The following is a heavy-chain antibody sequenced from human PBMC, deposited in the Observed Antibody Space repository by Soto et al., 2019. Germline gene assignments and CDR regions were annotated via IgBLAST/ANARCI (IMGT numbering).Heavy chain of an antibody. D-gene: IGHD2-2*01. CDR1: GGTFSSYT. CDR3: AMGVVPAASYYYYYYGMDV. CDR2: IIPILGIA. Sequence: GASVKVSCKASGGTFSSYTISWVRQAPGQGLEWMGRIIPILGIANYAQKFQGRVTITADKSTSTAYMELSSLRSEDTAVYYCAMGVVPAASYYYYYYGMDVWGQGTTVTVS. V-gene: IGHV1-69*02. J-gene: IGHJ6*02.